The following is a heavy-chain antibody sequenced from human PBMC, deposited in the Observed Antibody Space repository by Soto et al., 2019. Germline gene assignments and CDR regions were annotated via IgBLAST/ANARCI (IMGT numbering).Heavy chain of an antibody. V-gene: IGHV3-11*06. Sequence: PGVSLRLSCAGSGFTFGDSYMSWIRQAPGKGLEWLSYISPGSRYPAYADSVKGRFTISRDNARRSLFLQMTSLTAEDTAMYYCVRGGGGGLFDPWGQGTMVTVSS. D-gene: IGHD2-15*01. CDR2: ISPGSRYP. CDR3: VRGGGGGLFDP. J-gene: IGHJ5*02. CDR1: GFTFGDSY.